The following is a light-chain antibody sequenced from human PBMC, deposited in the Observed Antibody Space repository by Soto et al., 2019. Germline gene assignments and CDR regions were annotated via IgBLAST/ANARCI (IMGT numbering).Light chain of an antibody. CDR1: QSVSSN. CDR3: ELHSYWAPLY. CDR2: GAS. Sequence: EIVMTQSPATLSVSPGERATLSCRASQSVSSNLAWYQQKPGQAPRLLIYGASTRATGIPARFSGSGSGTDFALTICCSCSKDFSAFCAELHSYWAPLYVGGWTK. V-gene: IGKV3-15*01. J-gene: IGKJ4*01.